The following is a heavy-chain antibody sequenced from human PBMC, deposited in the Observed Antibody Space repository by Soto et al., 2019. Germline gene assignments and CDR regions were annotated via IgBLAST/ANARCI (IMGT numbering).Heavy chain of an antibody. CDR1: GFTFSSYA. J-gene: IGHJ4*02. Sequence: GSRRLSCSASGFTFSSYAMHWVRQAPGKGLEYVSAISSNGGSTYYADSVKGRFTISRDNSKNTLYLQMSSLRAEDTAVYYCVKEEYFDWLLYGYYFDYWGQGTLVTVSS. CDR3: VKEEYFDWLLYGYYFDY. V-gene: IGHV3-64D*06. CDR2: ISSNGGST. D-gene: IGHD3-9*01.